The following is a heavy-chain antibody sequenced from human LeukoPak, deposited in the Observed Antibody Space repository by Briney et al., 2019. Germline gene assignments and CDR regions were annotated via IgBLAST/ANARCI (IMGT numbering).Heavy chain of an antibody. CDR2: INPSGGST. V-gene: IGHV1-46*01. J-gene: IGHJ5*02. Sequence: ASVKVSCKASGYTFTRHYIQWVRQAPGQGLEWMGIINPSGGSTSYAQKFQGRVTLTRDTSTSTVYMELSSLRSEDTAVYYCARERGVAVAGEGVDPWGQGTLSPSPQ. CDR1: GYTFTRHY. CDR3: ARERGVAVAGEGVDP. D-gene: IGHD6-19*01.